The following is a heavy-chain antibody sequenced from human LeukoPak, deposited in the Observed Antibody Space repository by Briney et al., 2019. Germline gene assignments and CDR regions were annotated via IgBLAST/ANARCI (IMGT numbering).Heavy chain of an antibody. J-gene: IGHJ4*02. D-gene: IGHD2-15*01. CDR1: GGSIRSYY. V-gene: IGHV4-59*01. CDR3: ARDSDCSGGSCYFDY. Sequence: SETLSLTCPVSGGSIRSYYCSWIRQPPGKGPEWIGYIYYSGSTNYNPSLKSRVTISVDPSKTQFALKLSSVTAADTAVYYCARDSDCSGGSCYFDYWGQGTLVTVSS. CDR2: IYYSGST.